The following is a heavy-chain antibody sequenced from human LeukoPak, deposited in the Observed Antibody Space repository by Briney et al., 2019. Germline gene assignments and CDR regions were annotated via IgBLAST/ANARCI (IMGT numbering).Heavy chain of an antibody. CDR1: GFTVSNTY. CDR3: ARGRPFDP. V-gene: IGHV3-21*01. CDR2: ISSSSSYI. Sequence: PGGSLRLSCAASGFTVSNTYMSWVRQDPGKGLEWVSSISSSSSYIYYADSVKGRFTISRDNAKNSLYLQMNSLRAEDTAVYYCARGRPFDPWGQGTLVTVSS. D-gene: IGHD6-25*01. J-gene: IGHJ5*02.